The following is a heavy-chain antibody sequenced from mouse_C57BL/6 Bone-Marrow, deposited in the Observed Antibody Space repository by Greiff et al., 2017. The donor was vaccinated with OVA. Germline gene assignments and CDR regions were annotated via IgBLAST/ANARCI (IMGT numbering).Heavy chain of an antibody. D-gene: IGHD1-1*01. CDR2: INPSNGGT. CDR3: ARGYYGSSQEAWFAY. CDR1: GYTFTSYW. J-gene: IGHJ3*01. V-gene: IGHV1-53*01. Sequence: QVQLQQPGTELVKPGASVKLSCKASGYTFTSYWMHWVKQRPGQGLEWIGNINPSNGGTNYNEKVKSKATLTVDKSSSTAYMQLSSLTSEDSAVYYCARGYYGSSQEAWFAYWGQGTLVTVSA.